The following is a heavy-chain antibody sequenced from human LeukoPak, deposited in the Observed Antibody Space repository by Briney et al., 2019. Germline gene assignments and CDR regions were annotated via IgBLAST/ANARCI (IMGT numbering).Heavy chain of an antibody. D-gene: IGHD2-2*02. Sequence: PTGGSLRLSCAASGFTFSSYGMHWVRQAPGKGLEWVAFIRYDGSNKYYADSVKGRFTISRDNSKNTLYLQMNSLRAEDTAVYYCAKVCSSTSCYIGGYYYYYMDVWGKGTTVTVSS. CDR2: IRYDGSNK. CDR1: GFTFSSYG. CDR3: AKVCSSTSCYIGGYYYYYMDV. V-gene: IGHV3-30*02. J-gene: IGHJ6*03.